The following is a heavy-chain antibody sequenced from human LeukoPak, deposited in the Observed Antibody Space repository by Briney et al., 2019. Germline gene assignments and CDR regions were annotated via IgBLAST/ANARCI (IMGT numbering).Heavy chain of an antibody. D-gene: IGHD3-3*01. CDR3: AREGTYSDYWSGYFEY. CDR1: GFVFSIYA. CDR2: IASDGSYT. V-gene: IGHV3-30*04. J-gene: IGHJ4*02. Sequence: PGGSLRLSCEGSGFVFSIYAIHWIRQSPGRGLEWVAVIASDGSYTDYVHSLKERFTISRDNSKNTVYLDVTSLTPEDAAVYYCAREGTYSDYWSGYFEYWGQGTLVTVSS.